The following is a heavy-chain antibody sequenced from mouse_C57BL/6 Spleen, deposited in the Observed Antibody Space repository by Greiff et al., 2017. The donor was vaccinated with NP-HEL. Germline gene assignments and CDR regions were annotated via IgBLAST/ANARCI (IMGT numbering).Heavy chain of an antibody. D-gene: IGHD1-1*01. CDR1: GYSITSGYY. CDR3: ARGGDYYGSIHWYFDV. V-gene: IGHV3-6*01. J-gene: IGHJ1*03. Sequence: EVQLQESGPGLVKPSQSLSLTCSVTGYSITSGYYWNWIRQFPGNKLEWMGYISYDGSNNYNPSLKNRISITRDTSKNQFFLKLNSVTTEDTATYYCARGGDYYGSIHWYFDVWGTGTTVTVSS. CDR2: ISYDGSN.